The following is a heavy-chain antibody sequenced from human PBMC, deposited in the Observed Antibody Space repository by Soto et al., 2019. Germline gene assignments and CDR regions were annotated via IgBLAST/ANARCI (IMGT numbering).Heavy chain of an antibody. Sequence: QITLKESGPTLVKPTQTLTLTCTFSGFSLNTSAVGVGWIRQPPGKALEWLALVYWDDDKLYSPSLKIRLTITKDTSKNQVVLTMTNMDPVDTATYFCSHVLGYCSSVTCYHSVDYMDVWGKGTTVTVSS. CDR2: VYWDDDK. CDR3: SHVLGYCSSVTCYHSVDYMDV. V-gene: IGHV2-5*02. CDR1: GFSLNTSAVG. D-gene: IGHD2-15*01. J-gene: IGHJ6*03.